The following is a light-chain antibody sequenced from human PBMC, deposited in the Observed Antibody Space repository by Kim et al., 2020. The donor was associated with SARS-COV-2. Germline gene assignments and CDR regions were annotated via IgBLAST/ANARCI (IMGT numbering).Light chain of an antibody. CDR1: QSVNSH. V-gene: IGKV3-11*01. CDR3: QQRSNWYT. CDR2: ETS. Sequence: LSLCPRESATLACMASQSVNSHLAWYQQKPGQAPRLHIYETSNRATGSPARFSGSGSGTDFTLTISSLEPEDFAVYYCQQRSNWYTFGQGTKLEI. J-gene: IGKJ2*01.